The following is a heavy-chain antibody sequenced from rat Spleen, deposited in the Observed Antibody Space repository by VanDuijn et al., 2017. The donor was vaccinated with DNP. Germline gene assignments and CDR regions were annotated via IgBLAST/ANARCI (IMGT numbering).Heavy chain of an antibody. D-gene: IGHD1-4*01. Sequence: EVQLVESGGGLVQPGRSLKLSCAASGFTVSDYYMAWIRQSPKKGLEWVASISYEGSSSYYGDSVKVRFTISRDNAKITLYLQMNSLRSEDTATYFCARRGYKNSWYFDFWGPGTMVTVSS. CDR1: GFTVSDYY. J-gene: IGHJ1*01. CDR3: ARRGYKNSWYFDF. CDR2: ISYEGSSS. V-gene: IGHV5-22*01.